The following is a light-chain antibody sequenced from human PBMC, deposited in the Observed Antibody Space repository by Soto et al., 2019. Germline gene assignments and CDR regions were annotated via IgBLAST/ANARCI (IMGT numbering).Light chain of an antibody. Sequence: QSALTQPASVSGSPGQSITISCTGTSSDVGGYNYVSWYQQLPGKAPKLMIYEVSNRPSGVSNRFSGSKSGNTASLTISGRQAEDEDDYYCSSYTGSSTPYVFGTGTKVTVL. V-gene: IGLV2-14*01. CDR3: SSYTGSSTPYV. CDR1: SSDVGGYNY. CDR2: EVS. J-gene: IGLJ1*01.